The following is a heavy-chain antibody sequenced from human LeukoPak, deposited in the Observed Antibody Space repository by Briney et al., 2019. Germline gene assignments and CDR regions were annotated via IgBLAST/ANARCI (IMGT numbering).Heavy chain of an antibody. D-gene: IGHD6-13*01. CDR2: INHSGST. V-gene: IGHV4-34*01. CDR3: AAAAGRHDY. Sequence: SETLSLTCAVYGGSFSGYHWSWIRQPPGKGLEWIGEINHSGSTNYNPSLKSRVTISVDTSKNQFSLKLSSVTAADTAVYYCAAAAGRHDYWGQGTLVTVSS. J-gene: IGHJ4*02. CDR1: GGSFSGYH.